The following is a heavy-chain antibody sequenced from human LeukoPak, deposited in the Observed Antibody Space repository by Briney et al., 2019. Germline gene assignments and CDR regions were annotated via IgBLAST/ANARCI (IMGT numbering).Heavy chain of an antibody. D-gene: IGHD2-2*01. J-gene: IGHJ4*02. V-gene: IGHV5-51*01. Sequence: GESLEISCRGSGYSFTTYWIGWVRQMPGKGLKWMGIIYPGDSDTRYTPSFQGQVTMSADKSINTAYLQWSSLKASDTAMYYCARRQGCSSTSCPPDYWGQGTLVTVSP. CDR1: GYSFTTYW. CDR3: ARRQGCSSTSCPPDY. CDR2: IYPGDSDT.